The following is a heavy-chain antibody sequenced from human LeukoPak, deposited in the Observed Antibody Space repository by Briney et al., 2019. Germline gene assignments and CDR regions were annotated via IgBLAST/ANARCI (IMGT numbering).Heavy chain of an antibody. V-gene: IGHV4-34*01. CDR2: INHSGST. D-gene: IGHD3-22*01. J-gene: IGHJ4*02. CDR3: ARDYYDSSGYYSYFDY. Sequence: SETLSLTCAVYGGAFSGYYWSWIRQPPGKGLEWIGEINHSGSTNYNPSLKSRVTISVDTSKNQFSLKLSSVTAADTAVYYCARDYYDSSGYYSYFDYWGQGTLVTVSS. CDR1: GGAFSGYY.